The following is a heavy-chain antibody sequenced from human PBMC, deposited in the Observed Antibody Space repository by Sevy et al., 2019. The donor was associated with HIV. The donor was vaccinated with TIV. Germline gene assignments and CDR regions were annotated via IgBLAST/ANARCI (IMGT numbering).Heavy chain of an antibody. J-gene: IGHJ4*02. CDR1: GFTFSSYE. CDR2: ISNSGTTI. Sequence: GGSLRLSCVASGFTFSSYEMNWVRQAPGKGLEWVSHISNSGTTISYSDSVKGRFTISRDNARNSLYLQMNSLRAEDTAVYYCARDLPPSATTVAHFDCWGQGTLVTVSS. V-gene: IGHV3-48*03. CDR3: ARDLPPSATTVAHFDC. D-gene: IGHD4-17*01.